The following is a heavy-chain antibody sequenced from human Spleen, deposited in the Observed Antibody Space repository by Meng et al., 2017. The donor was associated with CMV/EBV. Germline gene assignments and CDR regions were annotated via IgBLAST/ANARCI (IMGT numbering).Heavy chain of an antibody. CDR2: MNSDGSGI. CDR3: ARGSVLNDY. J-gene: IGHJ4*02. Sequence: GESLKISCAASGFTFSSYWMHWVRQAPGKGLVWIAQMNSDGSGIYYADSVKGRFTISRDNAKDTLYLQMNNLRVEDTAAYYCARGSVLNDYWGQGTLVTVSS. CDR1: GFTFSSYW. V-gene: IGHV3-74*01.